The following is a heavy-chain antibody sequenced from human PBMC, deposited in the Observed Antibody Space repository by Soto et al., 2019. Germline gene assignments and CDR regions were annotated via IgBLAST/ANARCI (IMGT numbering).Heavy chain of an antibody. CDR3: ARDLPPVDY. CDR2: ISAYNGNT. V-gene: IGHV1-18*01. Sequence: QIQLVQSGAEVKKPGASVKVSCKASGYTFSSYHITWVRQAPGQGLEWMGWISAYNGNTNYAQNLQGRVTMTTDPSTSTAYRELRSLISDDTAVYYGARDLPPVDYWGQGTLVTVSS. J-gene: IGHJ4*02. CDR1: GYTFSSYH.